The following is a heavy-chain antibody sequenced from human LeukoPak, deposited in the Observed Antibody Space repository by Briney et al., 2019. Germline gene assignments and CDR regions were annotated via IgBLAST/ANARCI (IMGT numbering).Heavy chain of an antibody. CDR3: TKDFRIGYSAHFDY. Sequence: GGSLRLSCVGSGFTFRSHAMSWVRQAPEKGLEFVSGIYENGGTTYYADSVKGRFSISRDNSKNTLYLQMDSLRGEDTAVYYCTKDFRIGYSAHFDYWGQGALVTVSS. CDR2: IYENGGTT. J-gene: IGHJ4*02. CDR1: GFTFRSHA. D-gene: IGHD2-21*01. V-gene: IGHV3-23*01.